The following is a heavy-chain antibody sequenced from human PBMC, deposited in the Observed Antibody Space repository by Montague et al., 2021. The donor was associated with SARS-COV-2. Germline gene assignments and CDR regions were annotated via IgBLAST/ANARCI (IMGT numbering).Heavy chain of an antibody. D-gene: IGHD3-3*01. CDR1: GGAISDGNYY. J-gene: IGHJ4*02. Sequence: TLSLTCTVSGGAISDGNYYWSWLRQPAGKGLEWIGRIYVTGNSKSNPSLKSRVTMYIDTAKHQFYLNLTSVTAADTAGYYCGGDAYDPRDGHWGQGILVTVSS. CDR3: GGDAYDPRDGH. CDR2: IYVTGNS. V-gene: IGHV4-61*02.